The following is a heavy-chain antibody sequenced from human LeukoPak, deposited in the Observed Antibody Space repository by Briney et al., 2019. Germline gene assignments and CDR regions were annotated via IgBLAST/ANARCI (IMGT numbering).Heavy chain of an antibody. V-gene: IGHV3-30*02. D-gene: IGHD1-20*01. J-gene: IGHJ5*02. CDR2: IRYDGSNK. Sequence: GGSLRLSCAASGFTFSSYGMHWVRQAPGKGLVWVAFIRYDGSNKYYADSVKGRFTISRDNSKNTLYLQMNSLRAEDTAVYYCAKDLTFVPTNWFDPWGQGTLVTVSS. CDR3: AKDLTFVPTNWFDP. CDR1: GFTFSSYG.